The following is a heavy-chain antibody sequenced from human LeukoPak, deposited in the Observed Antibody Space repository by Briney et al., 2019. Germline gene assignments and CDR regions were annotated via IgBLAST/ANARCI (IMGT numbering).Heavy chain of an antibody. V-gene: IGHV1-18*01. CDR1: DYIFTDYG. Sequence: ASAKVSCKASDYIFTDYGISWVRQAPGQGLEWMGWISAYNGNTHCAQKLQDRVTMTTDTSTSTAYMELRSLRSDDTAVYYCARADDGLLDEWGQGTLVTVSS. CDR2: ISAYNGNT. D-gene: IGHD1-26*01. CDR3: ARADDGLLDE. J-gene: IGHJ4*02.